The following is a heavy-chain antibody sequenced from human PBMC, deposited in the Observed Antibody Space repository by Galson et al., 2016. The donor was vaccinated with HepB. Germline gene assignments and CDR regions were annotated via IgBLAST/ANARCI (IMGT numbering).Heavy chain of an antibody. CDR2: IYHTGLT. CDR3: AREFAADAFDI. CDR1: GGSISSSNW. V-gene: IGHV4-4*02. Sequence: SETLSLTCAVSGGSISSSNWWSWVRQPPGKGLEWIAEIYHTGLTTYNPSLKSRVTISMDKSKNHLPLDLNSVTAADTAVYYCAREFAADAFDIWGQGTMVTVSS. D-gene: IGHD3-10*01. J-gene: IGHJ3*02.